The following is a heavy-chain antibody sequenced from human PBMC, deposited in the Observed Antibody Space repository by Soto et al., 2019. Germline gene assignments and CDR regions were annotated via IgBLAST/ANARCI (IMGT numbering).Heavy chain of an antibody. V-gene: IGHV3-15*07. Sequence: GGSLRLSCAASGFTFSNAWMNWVRQAPGKGLEWVGRIKSKTDGGTTDYAAPVKGRFTISRDDSKNTLYLQMNSLKTEDTAVYYCTTARKYYYYGMDVWGQGTTVTVSS. CDR3: TTARKYYYYGMDV. CDR1: GFTFSNAW. CDR2: IKSKTDGGTT. J-gene: IGHJ6*02.